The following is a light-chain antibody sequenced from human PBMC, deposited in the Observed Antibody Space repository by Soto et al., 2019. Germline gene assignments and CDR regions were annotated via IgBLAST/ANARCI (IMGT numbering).Light chain of an antibody. Sequence: QSALTQPASVSGSPGQSITISCTGTSSDVGGYNYVSWYQQHPDKAPKLMIYDVSNRPSGVSNRFSGSKSGNTASLTISGLEADDEADYCCSSYTSTTTLVFGGGTKLTVL. CDR2: DVS. J-gene: IGLJ2*01. CDR3: SSYTSTTTLV. V-gene: IGLV2-14*01. CDR1: SSDVGGYNY.